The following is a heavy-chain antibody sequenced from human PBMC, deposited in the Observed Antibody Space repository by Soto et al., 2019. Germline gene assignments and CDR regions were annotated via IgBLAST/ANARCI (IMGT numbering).Heavy chain of an antibody. Sequence: QVQLVQSGAEVKKPGSSVKVSCKASGGTFSSYAISWVRQAPGQGLEWMGGIIPIFGTANYAQKFQGRVTITADESTSTAYMELSSLRSEDTAVYYCARVTPHLQGHNFDYWGQGTLVTVSS. J-gene: IGHJ4*02. CDR3: ARVTPHLQGHNFDY. CDR2: IIPIFGTA. CDR1: GGTFSSYA. V-gene: IGHV1-69*12.